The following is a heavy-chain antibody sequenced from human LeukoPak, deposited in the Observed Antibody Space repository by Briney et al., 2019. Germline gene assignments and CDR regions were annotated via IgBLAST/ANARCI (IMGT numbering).Heavy chain of an antibody. CDR3: ARGCRWGSHFCAFDV. Sequence: ASVKVSCKASGYTFIGYYIHWVRQAPGQGLEWMGWINPNSGGTNNAQDFQGRVTMTRDMSITTAYLELSSLTSDDTAVYYCARGCRWGSHFCAFDVWGQGTMVTVSS. CDR1: GYTFIGYY. V-gene: IGHV1-2*02. CDR2: INPNSGGT. J-gene: IGHJ3*01. D-gene: IGHD3-3*02.